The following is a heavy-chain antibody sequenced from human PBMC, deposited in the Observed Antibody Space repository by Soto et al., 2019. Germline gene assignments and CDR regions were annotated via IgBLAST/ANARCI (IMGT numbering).Heavy chain of an antibody. CDR3: AHRQAQGIGLAGTFDS. CDR1: GFPFSTTGVG. CDR2: IYWDDDK. Sequence: QITLKESGPTLVKPTQTLTLTCTFSGFPFSTTGVGVGWIRQPPGKALEWLALIYWDDDKRYSPSLKSRLTITKDISKNQVVLRLTNMVPVDTATYYCAHRQAQGIGLAGTFDSWGQGTLVTVSS. D-gene: IGHD6-19*01. V-gene: IGHV2-5*02. J-gene: IGHJ4*02.